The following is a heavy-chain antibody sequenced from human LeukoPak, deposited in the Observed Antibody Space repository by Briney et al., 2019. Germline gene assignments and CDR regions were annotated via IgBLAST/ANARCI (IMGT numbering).Heavy chain of an antibody. CDR2: IYHCWST. J-gene: IGHJ4*02. D-gene: IGHD3-10*01. Sequence: SEPLSLPCAVSGGSFSSSNWWGWVRQPPGTGLGWSGEIYHCWSTNYNPSLKSRVTISVDKSKNQFSLKLSSVTAADTAVYYCARGGVNFDYWGQGTLVTVSS. CDR3: ARGGVNFDY. CDR1: GGSFSSSNW. V-gene: IGHV4-4*02.